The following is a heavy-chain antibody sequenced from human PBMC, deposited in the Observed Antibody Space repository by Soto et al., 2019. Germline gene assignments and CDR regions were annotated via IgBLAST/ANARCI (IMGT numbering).Heavy chain of an antibody. CDR1: GFTFSSYA. Sequence: GGSLRLSCAASGFTFSSYAMHWVRQAPGKGLEWVAVISYDGSNKYYADSVKGRFTISRDNSKNTLYLQMNSLRAEDTAVYYCARDTHRIAVVHWGQGTLVTVSS. V-gene: IGHV3-30-3*01. J-gene: IGHJ4*02. CDR3: ARDTHRIAVVH. D-gene: IGHD6-19*01. CDR2: ISYDGSNK.